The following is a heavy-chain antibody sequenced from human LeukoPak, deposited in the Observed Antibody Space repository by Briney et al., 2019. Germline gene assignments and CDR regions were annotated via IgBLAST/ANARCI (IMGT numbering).Heavy chain of an antibody. CDR2: IYYSGST. Sequence: SETLSLTCTVSGGSISSYYWSWIRQPPGKGLEWIGYIYYSGSTNYNPSLMSRVTISVDTSKNQFSLKLSSVTAADTAVYYCAREPNYYYDSSGYRTGDAFDIWGQGTMVTVSS. D-gene: IGHD3-22*01. CDR1: GGSISSYY. V-gene: IGHV4-59*01. J-gene: IGHJ3*02. CDR3: AREPNYYYDSSGYRTGDAFDI.